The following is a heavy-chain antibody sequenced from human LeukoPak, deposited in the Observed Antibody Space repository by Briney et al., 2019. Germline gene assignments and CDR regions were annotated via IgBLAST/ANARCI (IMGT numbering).Heavy chain of an antibody. D-gene: IGHD2-15*01. Sequence: PGRSLRLSCAAPGFTFSSYGMHWVRQAPGKGLEWVAVISYDGSNKYYADSVKGRFTISRDNSKNTLYLQMNSLRAEDTAVYYCATDLGGGSWYGYYFDYWGQGTLVTVSS. CDR1: GFTFSSYG. CDR2: ISYDGSNK. CDR3: ATDLGGGSWYGYYFDY. V-gene: IGHV3-30*03. J-gene: IGHJ4*02.